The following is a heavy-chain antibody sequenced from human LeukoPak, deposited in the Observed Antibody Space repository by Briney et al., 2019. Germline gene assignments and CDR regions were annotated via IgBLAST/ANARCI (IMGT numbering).Heavy chain of an antibody. V-gene: IGHV3-23*01. CDR3: AKDNSVWFGEEPGGY. CDR2: ISGSGGST. D-gene: IGHD3-10*01. J-gene: IGHJ4*02. Sequence: PGGSLRLSCAASGFTFSSYGVSWVRQAPGKGLEWVSAISGSGGSTYYADSVKGRFTISKDNSKNTLYLQMNSLRAEDTAVYYCAKDNSVWFGEEPGGYWGQGTLVTVSS. CDR1: GFTFSSYG.